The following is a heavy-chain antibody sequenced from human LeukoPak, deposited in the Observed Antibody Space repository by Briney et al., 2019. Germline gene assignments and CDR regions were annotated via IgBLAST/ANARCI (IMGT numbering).Heavy chain of an antibody. V-gene: IGHV4-34*01. D-gene: IGHD2-15*01. CDR3: ARANLLLPKHESGFDY. Sequence: KPSETLSLTCAVYGGSFSGYYWSWIRQPPGKGLEWIGEINHSGSTNYNPSLKSRVTISVDTSKNQFSLKLSSVTAADTAVYYCARANLLLPKHESGFDYWGQGTLVTVSS. J-gene: IGHJ4*02. CDR2: INHSGST. CDR1: GGSFSGYY.